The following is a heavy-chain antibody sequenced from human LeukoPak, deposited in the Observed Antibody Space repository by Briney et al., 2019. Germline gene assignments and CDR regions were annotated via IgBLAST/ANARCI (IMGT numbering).Heavy chain of an antibody. D-gene: IGHD3-16*01. CDR3: FYASDDY. Sequence: GGSLRLSCAASGFTFSDAWMTWVRQAPGKGLEWVGHIKSKIDGGTTDYAAPVKGRFTISIDVSKNTLHLQMNSLKTEDTAVYYCFYASDDYWGQGTLVTVSS. CDR2: IKSKIDGGTT. V-gene: IGHV3-15*01. J-gene: IGHJ4*02. CDR1: GFTFSDAW.